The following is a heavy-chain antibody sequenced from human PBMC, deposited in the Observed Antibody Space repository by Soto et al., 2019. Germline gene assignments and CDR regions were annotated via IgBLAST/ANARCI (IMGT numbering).Heavy chain of an antibody. Sequence: PXATLSLTCTVSGGSISSSSYYWGWIRQPPGKGLEWIGSIYYSGSTYYNPSLKSRVTISVDTSKNQFSLKLSSVTAADTAVYYCASDGRYFDYWGQGTLVTVSS. CDR2: IYYSGST. CDR1: GGSISSSSYY. J-gene: IGHJ4*02. CDR3: ASDGRYFDY. V-gene: IGHV4-39*01.